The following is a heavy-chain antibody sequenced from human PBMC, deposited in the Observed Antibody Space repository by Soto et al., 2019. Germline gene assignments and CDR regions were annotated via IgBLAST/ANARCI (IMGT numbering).Heavy chain of an antibody. CDR1: GYTFTSYY. V-gene: IGHV1-46*01. CDR2: INPSGGST. J-gene: IGHJ4*02. CDR3: ARDLRVSYYYDSSGYPRFRFDY. D-gene: IGHD3-22*01. Sequence: ASVKVSCKASGYTFTSYYMHWVRQAPGQGLEWMGIINPSGGSTSYAQKFQGRVTMTRDTSTGTVYMELSSLRSEDTAVYYCARDLRVSYYYDSSGYPRFRFDYWGQGTLVTVSS.